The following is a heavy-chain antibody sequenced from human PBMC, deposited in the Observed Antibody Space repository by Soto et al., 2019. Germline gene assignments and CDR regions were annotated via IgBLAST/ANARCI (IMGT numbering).Heavy chain of an antibody. V-gene: IGHV2-5*02. CDR2: IYWDDDR. J-gene: IGHJ5*02. CDR3: SQADLHTSMATAWFDP. Sequence: QITLKESGPTLVKPTQTLTLTCTFSGFSLSTYGVGVGWIRQPPGKALEWLALIYWDDDRRYSPSLKSRLTLPKHPSKNQVVLTLTNMEPVYTATYYCSQADLHTSMATAWFDPWGQGTLVTVSS. CDR1: GFSLSTYGVG. D-gene: IGHD5-18*01.